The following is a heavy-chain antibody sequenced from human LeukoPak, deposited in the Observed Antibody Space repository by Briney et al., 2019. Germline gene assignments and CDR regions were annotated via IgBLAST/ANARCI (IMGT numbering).Heavy chain of an antibody. CDR1: GFTFSSYA. V-gene: IGHV3-23*01. CDR3: ARGGINAGYFDY. J-gene: IGHJ4*02. CDR2: ISGSGGST. D-gene: IGHD2-2*01. Sequence: GGSLRLSCAASGFTFSSYAMSWVRQAPGKGLEWVSAISGSGGSTFYADSVKGRFTISRDNSKNTLYLQMNSLRAEDTAVYYCARGGINAGYFDYWGQGTLVTVSS.